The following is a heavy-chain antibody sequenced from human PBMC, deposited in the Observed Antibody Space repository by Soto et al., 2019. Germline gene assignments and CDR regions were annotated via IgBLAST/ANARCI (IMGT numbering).Heavy chain of an antibody. J-gene: IGHJ4*02. CDR2: IWYDGSNK. Sequence: GGSLRLSCAASGFTFSSYGMHWVRQAPGKGLERVAVIWYDGSNKYYADSVKGRFTISRDNSKNTLYLQMNSLRAEDTAVYYCARDPVPYYYDSSGHLIFWGQGTLVTVSS. CDR3: ARDPVPYYYDSSGHLIF. D-gene: IGHD3-22*01. CDR1: GFTFSSYG. V-gene: IGHV3-33*01.